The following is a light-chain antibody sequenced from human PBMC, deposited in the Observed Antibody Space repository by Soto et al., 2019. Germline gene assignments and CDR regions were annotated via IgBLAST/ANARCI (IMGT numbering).Light chain of an antibody. CDR1: QNVNTN. CDR2: GAS. Sequence: EIVMTQSPASLSRSPGGIATLSCRASQNVNTNLAWSQLKPGQAPRLLLYGASTRATGIPAKFGGGSSGTDFTLTISSLQSEDFAVSACQQYQNWLPYTFGQGTKLAIK. J-gene: IGKJ2*01. V-gene: IGKV3-15*01. CDR3: QQYQNWLPYT.